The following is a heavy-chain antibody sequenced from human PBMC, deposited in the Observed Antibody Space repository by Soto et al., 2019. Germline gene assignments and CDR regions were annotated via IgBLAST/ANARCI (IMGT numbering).Heavy chain of an antibody. J-gene: IGHJ4*02. V-gene: IGHV4-59*08. CDR3: ATHYSDWAFDN. Sequence: SETLSLTCSVSGGSISSYYWSWIRQPPGKGLEWIVYMDYSGNTYYNPSLKSRVTMSRDTSKNHLSLRLSSVTAADRAVYYCATHYSDWAFDNWGQGTLVTVS. CDR1: GGSISSYY. D-gene: IGHD1-26*01. CDR2: MDYSGNT.